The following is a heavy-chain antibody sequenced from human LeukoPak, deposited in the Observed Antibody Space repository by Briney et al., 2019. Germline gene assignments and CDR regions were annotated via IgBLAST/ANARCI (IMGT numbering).Heavy chain of an antibody. Sequence: GGSLRLSCAASGFTFSSYGMHWVRQAPGKGLEWVAVIWYDGSNKYYADSVKGRFTISRENSKNTLYLQMNSLRAEDTAVYYCARDLQMYYYDSSGYLGGYYYYYGMDVWGQGTTVTVSS. CDR2: IWYDGSNK. CDR3: ARDLQMYYYDSSGYLGGYYYYYGMDV. J-gene: IGHJ6*02. D-gene: IGHD3-22*01. V-gene: IGHV3-33*01. CDR1: GFTFSSYG.